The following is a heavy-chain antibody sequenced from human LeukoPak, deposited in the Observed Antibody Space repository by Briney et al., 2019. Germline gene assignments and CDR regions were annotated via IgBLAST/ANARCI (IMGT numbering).Heavy chain of an antibody. Sequence: ASAKVSCKASGYTFTGYYMHWVRQAPGQGLEWMGWINPNSGGTNYAQKFQGRVTMTRDTSISTAYMELRRLRSDDTAVYYCARVGYTVTEAYYFDYWGREPWSPSPQ. J-gene: IGHJ4*02. CDR1: GYTFTGYY. CDR2: INPNSGGT. D-gene: IGHD4-17*01. V-gene: IGHV1-2*02. CDR3: ARVGYTVTEAYYFDY.